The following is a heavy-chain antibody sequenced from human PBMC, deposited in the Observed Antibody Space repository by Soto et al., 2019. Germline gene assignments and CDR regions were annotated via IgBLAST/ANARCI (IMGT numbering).Heavy chain of an antibody. V-gene: IGHV4-34*01. CDR2: INHSGIT. CDR3: ARGMTTVTTLDD. CDR1: GGSFNYYY. D-gene: IGHD4-4*01. J-gene: IGHJ4*02. Sequence: SETLSLTCGVYGGSFNYYYWNWIRQPPGKGLEWIGEINHSGITNYNPSLKSRVTISVDTSKNQFSLRLSSVTAADTAVYDCARGMTTVTTLDDWGQGTLVTVSS.